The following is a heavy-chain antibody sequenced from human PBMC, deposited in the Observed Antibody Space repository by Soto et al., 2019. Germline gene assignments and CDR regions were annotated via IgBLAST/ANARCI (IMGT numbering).Heavy chain of an antibody. V-gene: IGHV1-69*13. CDR3: ARDEGWLRSNYYYYYGMDV. D-gene: IGHD5-12*01. Sequence: GASVKVSCKASGGTFSSYAISWVRQAPGQGLEWMGGIIPIFGTANYAQKFQGRVTITADESTSTAYMELSSLRSEDTAVYYCARDEGWLRSNYYYYYGMDVWGQGTTVTVSS. CDR2: IIPIFGTA. CDR1: GGTFSSYA. J-gene: IGHJ6*02.